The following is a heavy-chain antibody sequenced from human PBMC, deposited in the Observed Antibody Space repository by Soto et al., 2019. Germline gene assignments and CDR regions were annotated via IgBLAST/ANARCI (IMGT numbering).Heavy chain of an antibody. CDR2: IYYSGST. Sequence: QVQLQESGQGLVKPSQTLSLTCTVSGGSISSGGYYWSWIRQHPGKGLEWIGYIYYSGSTYYNPSLKGRVTIPVDTSKNQFSLKLSSVTAADTAVYYCARVFSDSSSFFDPWGQGTLVTVSS. V-gene: IGHV4-31*03. D-gene: IGHD6-13*01. J-gene: IGHJ5*02. CDR3: ARVFSDSSSFFDP. CDR1: GGSISSGGYY.